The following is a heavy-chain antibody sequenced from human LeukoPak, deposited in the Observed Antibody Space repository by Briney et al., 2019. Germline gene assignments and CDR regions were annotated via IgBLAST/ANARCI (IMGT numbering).Heavy chain of an antibody. CDR2: IYYSGST. Sequence: SETLSLTCTVSGGSISSSSYYWGWIRQPPGKGLEWIGSIYYSGSTYYNPSLKSRVTISVDTSKNQFSLKLSSVTAADTAVYYCARLPKLGYCSSTSCQTLSYWGQGTLVTVSS. CDR1: GGSISSSSYY. CDR3: ARLPKLGYCSSTSCQTLSY. V-gene: IGHV4-39*01. D-gene: IGHD2-2*01. J-gene: IGHJ4*02.